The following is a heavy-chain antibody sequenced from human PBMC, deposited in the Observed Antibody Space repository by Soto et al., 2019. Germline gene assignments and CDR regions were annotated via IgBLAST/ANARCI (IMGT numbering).Heavy chain of an antibody. D-gene: IGHD1-26*01. CDR1: GDTFSSYT. CDR3: AAGGPGAFDI. CDR2: IIPILDIA. Sequence: QVQRVQSGAEVKKPGSSVNVSCKASGDTFSSYTISWVRQAPGQGLEWMGRIIPILDIANYAQQFQGRVTITADKSTSTAYMELSSPRSDDTPVSYCAAGGPGAFDIWGQGTLVTVSS. J-gene: IGHJ3*02. V-gene: IGHV1-69*02.